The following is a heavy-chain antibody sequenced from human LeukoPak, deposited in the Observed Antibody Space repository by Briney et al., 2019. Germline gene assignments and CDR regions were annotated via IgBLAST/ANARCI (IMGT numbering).Heavy chain of an antibody. V-gene: IGHV3-30*19. CDR2: ISYDGSNK. CDR3: ARDLSSGWTEGYFDY. D-gene: IGHD6-19*01. CDR1: GFTFTTYG. Sequence: PGGSLRLSCATSGFTFTTYGFHWVRQAPGKGLEWVAVISYDGSNKYYADSVKGRFTISRDNSKNTLYLQMNSLRAEDTAVYYCARDLSSGWTEGYFDYWGQGTLVTVSS. J-gene: IGHJ4*02.